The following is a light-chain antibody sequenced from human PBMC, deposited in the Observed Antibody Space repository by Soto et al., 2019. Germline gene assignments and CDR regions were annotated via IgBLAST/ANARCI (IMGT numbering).Light chain of an antibody. CDR3: NSYTSSSTLV. J-gene: IGLJ1*01. V-gene: IGLV2-14*03. Sequence: QSALTQSASVSGSPGQSITISCTGTSSDVGGFNYVSWYQQHPGKAPKLMIYEVSNRPSGVSNRFSGSKSGNTASLTISGLQAEDEADYYCNSYTSSSTLVFGAGTKLTVL. CDR2: EVS. CDR1: SSDVGGFNY.